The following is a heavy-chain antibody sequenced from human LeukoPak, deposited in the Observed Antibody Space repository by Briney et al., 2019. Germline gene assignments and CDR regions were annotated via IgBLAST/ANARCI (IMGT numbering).Heavy chain of an antibody. CDR1: GGTFSSYA. CDR3: ARYPSHSSPFDP. Sequence: ASVKVSCKASGGTFSSYAISRVRQAPGQGLEWMGRIIPIFGIANYAQKFQGRVTITADKSTSTAYMELSSLRSEDTAVYYCARYPSHSSPFDPWGQGTLVTVST. V-gene: IGHV1-69*04. D-gene: IGHD6-13*01. CDR2: IIPIFGIA. J-gene: IGHJ5*02.